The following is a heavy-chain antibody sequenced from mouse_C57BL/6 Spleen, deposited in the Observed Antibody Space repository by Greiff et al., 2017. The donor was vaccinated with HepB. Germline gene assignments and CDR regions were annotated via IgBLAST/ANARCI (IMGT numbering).Heavy chain of an antibody. CDR1: GYTFTSYG. CDR3: ARKGSYDGGDY. D-gene: IGHD2-12*01. CDR2: IYPRSGNT. Sequence: VKLQESGAELARPGASVKLSCKASGYTFTSYGISWVKQRTGQGLEWIGEIYPRSGNTYYNEKFKGKATLTADKSSSTAYMELRSLTSEDSAVYFCARKGSYDGGDYWGQGTTLTVSS. V-gene: IGHV1-81*01. J-gene: IGHJ2*01.